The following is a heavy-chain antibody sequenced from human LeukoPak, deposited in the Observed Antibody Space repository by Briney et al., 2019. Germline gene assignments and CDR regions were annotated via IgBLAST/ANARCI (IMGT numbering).Heavy chain of an antibody. J-gene: IGHJ4*02. CDR3: ARDMGDYYDSSDYDY. CDR1: GYTFTSYG. Sequence: GASVKVSCKASGYTFTSYGISWVRQAPGQGLEWMGWIGAYNGNTNYAQKLQGRVTMTTDTSTSTAYMELRSLRSDDTAVYYCARDMGDYYDSSDYDYWGQGTLVTVSS. D-gene: IGHD3-22*01. V-gene: IGHV1-18*01. CDR2: IGAYNGNT.